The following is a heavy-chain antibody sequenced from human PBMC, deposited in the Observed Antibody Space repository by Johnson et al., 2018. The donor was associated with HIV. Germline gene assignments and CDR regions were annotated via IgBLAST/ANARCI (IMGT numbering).Heavy chain of an antibody. D-gene: IGHD4-23*01. J-gene: IGHJ3*02. CDR1: RFTFTDYY. CDR3: ARELRGLGAFDI. CDR2: ISTSGGGI. Sequence: QVQLVESGGGVVLPGGSLRLSCAASRFTFTDYYMTWIRQAPGKGLEWVSHISTSGGGIYYADSVKGRFTISRDNARNSLYLQMDSLRAEDTAVYYCARELRGLGAFDIWGQGTMVTVSS. V-gene: IGHV3-11*01.